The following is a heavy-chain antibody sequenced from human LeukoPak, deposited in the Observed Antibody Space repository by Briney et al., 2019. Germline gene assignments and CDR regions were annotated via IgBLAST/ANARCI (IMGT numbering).Heavy chain of an antibody. Sequence: GESLKISCKGSGYSFTSYWIGWVRQMPGKGLEWMGIIYPGDSDTRYSPSFQGQVTISADKSISTAYLQWSSLKASDTAMYYCASRNYGTYYYGSGSYYNDYWGQGTQVTVSS. J-gene: IGHJ4*02. CDR2: IYPGDSDT. CDR3: ASRNYGTYYYGSGSYYNDY. V-gene: IGHV5-51*01. CDR1: GYSFTSYW. D-gene: IGHD3-10*01.